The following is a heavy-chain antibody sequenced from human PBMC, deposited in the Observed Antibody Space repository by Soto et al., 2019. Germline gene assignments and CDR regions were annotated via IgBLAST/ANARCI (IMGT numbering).Heavy chain of an antibody. Sequence: SETLSLTCTVSGGSISSYYWHWFRQPPGKGLEWIGYIYYSGDTNYNPSLKSRVTISVGTSRKHFSLNLSFVFAADTAVYYCARGTDFSPSFDIWGQGTMVTVS. J-gene: IGHJ3*02. V-gene: IGHV4-59*08. D-gene: IGHD1-1*01. CDR2: IYYSGDT. CDR1: GGSISSYY. CDR3: ARGTDFSPSFDI.